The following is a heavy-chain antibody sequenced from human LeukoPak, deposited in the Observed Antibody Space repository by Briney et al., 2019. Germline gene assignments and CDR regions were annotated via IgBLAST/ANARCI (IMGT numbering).Heavy chain of an antibody. CDR1: GGSFSGYY. V-gene: IGHV4-34*01. Sequence: SETLSLTCAVYGGSFSGYYWSWIRQPPGKGLEWIGSIYYSGSTYYNPSLKSRVTISVDTSKNQFSLKLSSVTAADTAVYYCARHGGSSGSSFDYWGQGTLVTVSS. J-gene: IGHJ4*02. D-gene: IGHD3-22*01. CDR3: ARHGGSSGSSFDY. CDR2: IYYSGST.